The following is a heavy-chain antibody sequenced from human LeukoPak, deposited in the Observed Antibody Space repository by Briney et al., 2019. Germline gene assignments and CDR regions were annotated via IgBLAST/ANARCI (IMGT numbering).Heavy chain of an antibody. J-gene: IGHJ4*02. V-gene: IGHV4-30-2*01. Sequence: PSQTLSLTCTVSGGSISSGDYYWSWIRQPPGKGLEWIGYIYRSGSTYYNPSLKSRVTISVDRSNNQFSLRLSSVTAADTAVYYCTKGGELMNYWGQGTLVTVSS. CDR3: TKGGELMNY. CDR1: GGSISSGDYY. CDR2: IYRSGST. D-gene: IGHD1-26*01.